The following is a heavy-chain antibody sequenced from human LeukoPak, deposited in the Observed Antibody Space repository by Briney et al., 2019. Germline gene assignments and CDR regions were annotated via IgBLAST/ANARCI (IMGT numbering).Heavy chain of an antibody. CDR1: GYTFTGYY. J-gene: IGHJ3*02. V-gene: IGHV1-2*02. Sequence: ASVKVSCKASGYTFTGYYMHWVRQAPGQGLEWMGWINPNSGGTNYAQKFQGRVTMTRDTSISTAYMELSRLRSDDTAVYYCARTSGPDNAFDIWGQGTMVTVSS. CDR2: INPNSGGT. D-gene: IGHD3-10*01. CDR3: ARTSGPDNAFDI.